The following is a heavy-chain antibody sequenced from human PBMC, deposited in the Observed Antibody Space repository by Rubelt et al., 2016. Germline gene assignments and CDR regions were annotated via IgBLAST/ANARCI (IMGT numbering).Heavy chain of an antibody. V-gene: IGHV3-15*01. CDR3: AKDMGAAGTDFDY. CDR1: GFTFSNAW. Sequence: SLRLSCAASGFTFSNAWMSWVRQAPGKGLEWVGRIKSKTDGGTTDYAAPVKGRFTISRDDSKNTLYLQMNSLRAEDTAVYYCAKDMGAAGTDFDYWGQGTLVTVSS. J-gene: IGHJ4*02. CDR2: IKSKTDGGTT. D-gene: IGHD6-13*01.